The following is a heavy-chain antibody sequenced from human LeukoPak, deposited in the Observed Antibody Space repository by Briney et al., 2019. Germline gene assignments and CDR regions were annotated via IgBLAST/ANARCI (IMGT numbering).Heavy chain of an antibody. V-gene: IGHV3-23*01. CDR3: AKSSSGWYYYFDY. J-gene: IGHJ4*02. CDR2: ISGSGGST. CDR1: GFTFSSYA. D-gene: IGHD6-19*01. Sequence: PGGSLRLSCAASGFTFSSYAMSWVRQAPGKGLEWVSAISGSGGSTYYPDSVKGRFTISRDNSKNTLYLQMNSLRAEDTAVYYCAKSSSGWYYYFDYWGQGTLVTVSS.